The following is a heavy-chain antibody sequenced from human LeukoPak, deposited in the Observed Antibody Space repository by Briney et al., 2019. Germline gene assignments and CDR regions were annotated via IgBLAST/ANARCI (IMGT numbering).Heavy chain of an antibody. V-gene: IGHV3-21*01. CDR2: ISSSSSYI. D-gene: IGHD6-19*01. CDR1: GFTFSSYS. CDR3: ASGYSSGWDYFDY. Sequence: GGPLRLSCAASGFTFSSYSMNWVGQAPGKGLVWVSSISSSSSYIYYADSVKGRFTISRDNAKNSLYLQMSSLRAEDTAVYYCASGYSSGWDYFDYWGQGTLVTVSS. J-gene: IGHJ4*02.